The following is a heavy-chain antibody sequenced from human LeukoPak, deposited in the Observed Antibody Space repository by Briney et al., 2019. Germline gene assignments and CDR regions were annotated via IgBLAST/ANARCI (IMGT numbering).Heavy chain of an antibody. CDR3: ARSPYYDFWSGLTHYYYYYMDV. J-gene: IGHJ6*03. Sequence: SETLSLTCSVSGYSISSGYYWGWIRQPPGKGLELIGSMYHSGSAHYNPSLKSRVTISIDTSKNQFSLKLSSVTAADTAVYYCARSPYYDFWSGLTHYYYYYMDVWGRGTTVTVSS. CDR2: MYHSGSA. V-gene: IGHV4-38-2*02. D-gene: IGHD3-3*01. CDR1: GYSISSGYY.